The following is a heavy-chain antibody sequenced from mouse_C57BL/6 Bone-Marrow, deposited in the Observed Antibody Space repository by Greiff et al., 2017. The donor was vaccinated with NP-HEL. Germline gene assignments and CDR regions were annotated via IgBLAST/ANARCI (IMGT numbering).Heavy chain of an antibody. Sequence: VQLQQSVAELVRPGASVKLSCTASGFNIKNTYMHRVKQRPEQGLEWIGRIDPANGNTKYAPKFQGKATITADTSSNTAYLQLSSLTSEDTAIYYCALRYPCSYFDVWGTGTTVTVSS. D-gene: IGHD1-1*01. J-gene: IGHJ1*03. CDR3: ALRYPCSYFDV. CDR2: IDPANGNT. CDR1: GFNIKNTY. V-gene: IGHV14-3*01.